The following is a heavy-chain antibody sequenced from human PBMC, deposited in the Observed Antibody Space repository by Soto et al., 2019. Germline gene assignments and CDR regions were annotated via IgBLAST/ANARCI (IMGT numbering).Heavy chain of an antibody. CDR2: TYYRSKWYN. J-gene: IGHJ5*02. CDR3: VHRVDLWT. CDR1: GDSVSSSSVT. Sequence: SQTLSLTCAISGDSVSSSSVTWNWIRQSPSRGLEWLGRTYYRSKWYNDYAESVKSRLTITKDTSKNQVVLTMTNMDPVDTATYYCVHRVDLWTWGQGTLVTVSS. V-gene: IGHV6-1*01. D-gene: IGHD3-10*01.